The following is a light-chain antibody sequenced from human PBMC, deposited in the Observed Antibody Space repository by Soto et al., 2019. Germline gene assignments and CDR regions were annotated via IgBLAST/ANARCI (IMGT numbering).Light chain of an antibody. CDR2: DAS. J-gene: IGKJ1*01. V-gene: IGKV3D-20*02. CDR3: QQYNNWHPVT. CDR1: PSVSSSY. Sequence: EIFLTQSPATLPFPQGKRPTPSFRPIPSVSSSYLAWYQHKHGQGRRLIIYDASNRATGIPARFSGSGSGTDFTLTISSLEPEDFAVDYCQQYNNWHPVTFGQGTKVDI.